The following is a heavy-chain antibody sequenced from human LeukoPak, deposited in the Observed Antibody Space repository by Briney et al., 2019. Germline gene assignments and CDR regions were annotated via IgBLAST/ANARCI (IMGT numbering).Heavy chain of an antibody. CDR1: GFTFSSYA. Sequence: GGSLRLSCAASGFTFSSYAMSWVRQAPGKGLEWVSTISGSGGSTNHADSVKGRFTISRDNAKNSLYLQMNSLRAEDTAVYYCARKIAVAGTSFDYWGQGTLVTVSS. J-gene: IGHJ4*02. D-gene: IGHD6-19*01. V-gene: IGHV3-23*01. CDR2: ISGSGGST. CDR3: ARKIAVAGTSFDY.